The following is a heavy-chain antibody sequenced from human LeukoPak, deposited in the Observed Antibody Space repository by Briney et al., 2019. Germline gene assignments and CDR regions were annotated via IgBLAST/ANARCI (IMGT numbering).Heavy chain of an antibody. Sequence: GGSLRLSCAASGFTFSSYEMNWVRQAPGKGLEWVSYISSSGSTIYYADSVKGRFTISRDNAKNSLYLQMNSLRAEDTAVYYCARGGYYDSSGYYVFDYWGQGTLVTVSS. CDR3: ARGGYYDSSGYYVFDY. D-gene: IGHD3-22*01. V-gene: IGHV3-48*03. CDR2: ISSSGSTI. J-gene: IGHJ4*02. CDR1: GFTFSSYE.